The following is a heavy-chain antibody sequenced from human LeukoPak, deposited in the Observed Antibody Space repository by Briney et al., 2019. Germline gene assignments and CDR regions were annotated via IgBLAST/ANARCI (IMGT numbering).Heavy chain of an antibody. V-gene: IGHV4-34*01. D-gene: IGHD3-22*01. J-gene: IGHJ4*02. Sequence: SETLSLTCAVYGGPFSGYYWSWIRQPPGKGLEWIGEINHSGSTNYNPSLKSRVTISVDTSKNQFSLKLSSVTAADTAVYYCARGGRDSSGYSPYYFDYWGQGTLVTVSS. CDR2: INHSGST. CDR3: ARGGRDSSGYSPYYFDY. CDR1: GGPFSGYY.